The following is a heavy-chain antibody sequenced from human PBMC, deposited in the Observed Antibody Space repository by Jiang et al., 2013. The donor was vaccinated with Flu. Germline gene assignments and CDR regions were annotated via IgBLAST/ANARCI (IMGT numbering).Heavy chain of an antibody. Sequence: SGAEVKKPGSSVKVSCRASGGTFNSYAISWVRQAPGQGLEWTGGAFPILNIANYAQRFQGRVTITADKSTSTAYMELSGLTSEDTAVYYCARIRSNTGWHTDVKDFDYWGQGTLVTVSS. J-gene: IGHJ4*02. CDR2: AFPILNIA. D-gene: IGHD6-19*01. CDR3: ARIRSNTGWHTDVKDFDY. V-gene: IGHV1-69*04. CDR1: GGTFNSYA.